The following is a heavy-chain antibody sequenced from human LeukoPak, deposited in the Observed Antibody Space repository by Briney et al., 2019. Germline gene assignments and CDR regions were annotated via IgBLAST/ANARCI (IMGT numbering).Heavy chain of an antibody. CDR1: GDSIRNSGWS. V-gene: IGHV4-39*01. D-gene: IGHD3-3*01. CDR3: ARLTLTGVGGRGWFDA. J-gene: IGHJ5*02. CDR2: MPYDEYVSDNEIP. Sequence: SETLSLTCIVSGDSIRNSGWSWGWIRQPPGKGLEWIGTMPYDEYVSDNEIPSYNPSLKRRVTISADTSKNQLSLKVNSVTAADTASYYCARLTLTGVGGRGWFDAWGQGTLVIVSS.